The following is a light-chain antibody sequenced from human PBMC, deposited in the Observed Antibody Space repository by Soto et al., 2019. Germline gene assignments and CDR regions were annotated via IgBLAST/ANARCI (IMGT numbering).Light chain of an antibody. CDR2: GAS. CDR1: QSVSSGY. Sequence: EIALTQSPGTLSLSPGERATLSCRASQSVSSGYLAWYQQKPGQAPGLLIYGASSRATGIPDRFSGSGSGTDFTLTISSLQSEDFGVYYCQQYDNWPPWTFGPGTKVDIK. J-gene: IGKJ1*01. V-gene: IGKV3-20*01. CDR3: QQYDNWPPWT.